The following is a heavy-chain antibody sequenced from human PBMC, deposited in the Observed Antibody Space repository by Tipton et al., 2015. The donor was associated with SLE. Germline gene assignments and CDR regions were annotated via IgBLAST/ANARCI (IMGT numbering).Heavy chain of an antibody. V-gene: IGHV3-21*03. CDR1: GFTFSSYS. D-gene: IGHD2-15*01. Sequence: SLRLSCAASGFTFSSYSMNWVRQAPGKGLEWVSSIGSSSSYIYYADSVKGRFTVSRDNAKNSLYLQMNSLRAEDTAVYYCARDLKPAQVAATPYYFDYWGQGTLVTVSS. CDR2: IGSSSSYI. CDR3: ARDLKPAQVAATPYYFDY. J-gene: IGHJ4*02.